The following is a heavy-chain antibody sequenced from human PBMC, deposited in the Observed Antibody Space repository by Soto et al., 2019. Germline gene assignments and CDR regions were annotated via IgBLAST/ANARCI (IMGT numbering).Heavy chain of an antibody. Sequence: QPGGSLRLSCAASGFTFSSYEMNWVRQAPGKGLEWVSYISSSGSTIYYADSVKGRFTISRDNAKNSLYLQMNSLRAEDTAVYYCARLAAAGKHPYYYYGMDVWGQGTTVTVS. V-gene: IGHV3-48*03. D-gene: IGHD6-13*01. CDR3: ARLAAAGKHPYYYYGMDV. J-gene: IGHJ6*02. CDR1: GFTFSSYE. CDR2: ISSSGSTI.